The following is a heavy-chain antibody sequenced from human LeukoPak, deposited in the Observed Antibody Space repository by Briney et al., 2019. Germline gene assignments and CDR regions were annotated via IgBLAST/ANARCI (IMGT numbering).Heavy chain of an antibody. V-gene: IGHV3-23*01. Sequence: GGSLRLSCAASGFTFNTYGMNWVRQAPGTGLEWVSSIIGSGGSTFYADSVKGRFTISRDNSKKTLYLQMNSLRAEDTAVYYCAKRLSGYYYFDSWGQGILVTVSS. CDR3: AKRLSGYYYFDS. CDR2: IIGSGGST. CDR1: GFTFNTYG. D-gene: IGHD3-3*01. J-gene: IGHJ4*02.